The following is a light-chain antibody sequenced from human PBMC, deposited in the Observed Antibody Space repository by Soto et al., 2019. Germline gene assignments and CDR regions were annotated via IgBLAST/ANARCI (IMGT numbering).Light chain of an antibody. V-gene: IGKV1-5*03. CDR3: QQYKSSVWT. Sequence: DIQMTQSPSALSASVGDKVIINCRASETISDSLAWYQQKPGKPPKELIYKASILQNEVHSRFRGSGFGTEFSLTITSLQREDFGTYYCQQYKSSVWTFGQGTKVEVK. J-gene: IGKJ1*01. CDR1: ETISDS. CDR2: KAS.